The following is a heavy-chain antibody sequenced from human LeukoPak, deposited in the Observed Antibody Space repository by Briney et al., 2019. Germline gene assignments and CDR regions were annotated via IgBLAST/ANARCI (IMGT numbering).Heavy chain of an antibody. CDR3: ARDTPRYCSSTSCYMPSAFDI. Sequence: SETLSLTCTVSGGSISSYYRSWIRQPAGKGLEWIGRIYTSGSTNYNPSLKSRVTISVDTSKNQFSLKLSSVTAADTAVYYRARDTPRYCSSTSCYMPSAFDIWGQGTMVTVSS. D-gene: IGHD2-2*02. CDR2: IYTSGST. CDR1: GGSISSYY. V-gene: IGHV4-4*07. J-gene: IGHJ3*02.